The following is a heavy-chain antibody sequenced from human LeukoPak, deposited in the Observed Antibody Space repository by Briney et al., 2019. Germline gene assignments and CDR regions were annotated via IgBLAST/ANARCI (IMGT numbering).Heavy chain of an antibody. Sequence: GGSLRLSCTASGFIVSSNYMSWVRQAPGKGLEWVSVIYSGGSTYYADSVKGRFTISRDKSKNTLYLQMNSLRAEDTAVYYCAELGITMIGGVWGKGTTVTISS. D-gene: IGHD3-10*02. V-gene: IGHV3-66*01. CDR1: GFIVSSNY. CDR3: AELGITMIGGV. J-gene: IGHJ6*04. CDR2: IYSGGST.